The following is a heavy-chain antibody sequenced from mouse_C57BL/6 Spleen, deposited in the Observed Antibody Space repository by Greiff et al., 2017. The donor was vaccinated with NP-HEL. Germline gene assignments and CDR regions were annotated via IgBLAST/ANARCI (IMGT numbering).Heavy chain of an antibody. J-gene: IGHJ3*01. CDR1: GFTFSDYY. Sequence: EVNLVESEGGLVQPGSSMKLSCTASGFTFSDYYMAWVRQVPEKGLEWVANINYDGSSTYYLDSLKSRFIISRDNAKNILYLQMSSLKSEDTATYYCVQAGGYYGSSPFAYWGQGTLVTVSA. V-gene: IGHV5-16*01. CDR3: VQAGGYYGSSPFAY. D-gene: IGHD1-1*01. CDR2: INYDGSST.